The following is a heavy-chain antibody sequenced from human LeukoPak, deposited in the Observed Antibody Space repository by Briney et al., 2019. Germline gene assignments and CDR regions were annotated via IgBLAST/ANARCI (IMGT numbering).Heavy chain of an antibody. Sequence: ASVKVSCKSSGYTFTGYYMRWVRQAPGQGLEWMGWIKPNSGGTNYAQKFQGRVTMTRDTSISTAYMELSRLRSDDTAVYYCARDLTGGSYYFDYWGQGTLVTVSS. CDR2: IKPNSGGT. J-gene: IGHJ4*02. D-gene: IGHD7-27*01. V-gene: IGHV1-2*02. CDR3: ARDLTGGSYYFDY. CDR1: GYTFTGYY.